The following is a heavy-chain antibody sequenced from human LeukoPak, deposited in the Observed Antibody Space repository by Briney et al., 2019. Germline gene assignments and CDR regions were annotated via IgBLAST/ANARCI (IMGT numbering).Heavy chain of an antibody. CDR2: INHSGST. J-gene: IGHJ5*02. D-gene: IGHD3-22*01. CDR3: ARAHYYDSSGYSNWFDP. V-gene: IGHV4-34*01. CDR1: GGSFSGYY. Sequence: SETLSLTCAVYGGSFSGYYWSWIRQPPGKGLEWIGEINHSGSTNYNPSLKSRVTISVDTSKNQFSLKLSSVTAADTAVYYCARAHYYDSSGYSNWFDPWGQGTLVTVSS.